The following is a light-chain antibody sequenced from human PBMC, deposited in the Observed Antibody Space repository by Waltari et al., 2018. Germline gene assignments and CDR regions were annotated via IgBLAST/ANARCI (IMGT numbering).Light chain of an antibody. CDR3: QQYNNWPPGT. Sequence: TVLTQSPATLSVSPGEIGTLSCRTSPSVGTYLAWYQQRPGQAPRLLIYGASTRATGIPARFSGRGSGTEFTLTISGLQSEDSAVYYCQQYNNWPPGTFGQGTKVEI. CDR2: GAS. J-gene: IGKJ1*01. V-gene: IGKV3-15*01. CDR1: PSVGTY.